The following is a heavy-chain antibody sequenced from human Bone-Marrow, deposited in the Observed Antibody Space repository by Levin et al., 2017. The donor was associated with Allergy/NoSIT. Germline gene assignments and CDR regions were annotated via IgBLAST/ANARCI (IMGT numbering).Heavy chain of an antibody. Sequence: QTLSLTCTFSGFSLTTGGVAVAWIRQPPGRALEWLALISWNDSEHYSPSLKTRLTVTKDTSKNEVVLTVTNVDPVDTVTYFCAHVRYLALFFDYWGQGIPVTVS. CDR1: GFSLTTGGVA. V-gene: IGHV2-5*01. CDR3: AHVRYLALFFDY. CDR2: ISWNDSE. J-gene: IGHJ4*02. D-gene: IGHD3-10*01.